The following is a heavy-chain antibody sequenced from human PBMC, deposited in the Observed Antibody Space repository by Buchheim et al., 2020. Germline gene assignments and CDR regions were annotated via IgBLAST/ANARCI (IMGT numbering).Heavy chain of an antibody. V-gene: IGHV3-30-3*01. CDR1: GFTFSSYA. Sequence: QVQLVESGGGVVQPGRSLRLSCAASGFTFSSYAMHWVRQAPGKRLEWVAVISYDGSNKYYADSVKGRFTISRDNSKNTLYLQMNSLRAEDTAVYYCARDIVVVVAATSTAGYGMDVWGQGTT. CDR2: ISYDGSNK. D-gene: IGHD2-15*01. CDR3: ARDIVVVVAATSTAGYGMDV. J-gene: IGHJ6*02.